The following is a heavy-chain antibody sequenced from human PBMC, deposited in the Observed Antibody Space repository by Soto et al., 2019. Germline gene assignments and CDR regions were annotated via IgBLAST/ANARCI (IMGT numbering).Heavy chain of an antibody. J-gene: IGHJ6*02. CDR3: ARGYCSGGSCYSPGYYYYGMDV. D-gene: IGHD2-15*01. Sequence: KTXETLSLTFTVSGGSISSSSYYWGWIRQPPGKGLEWIGSIYYSGSTYYNPSLKSRVTISVDTSKNQFSLKLSSVTAAETAVYYCARGYCSGGSCYSPGYYYYGMDVWGQGTTVTVSS. CDR1: GGSISSSSYY. CDR2: IYYSGST. V-gene: IGHV4-39*01.